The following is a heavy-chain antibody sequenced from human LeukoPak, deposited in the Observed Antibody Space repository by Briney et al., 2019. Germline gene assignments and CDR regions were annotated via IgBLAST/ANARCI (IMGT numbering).Heavy chain of an antibody. Sequence: PSQTLSLTCTVSGGSISSGDYYWSWIRQPPGKGLEWIGYIYYSGSTYYNPSLKSRVTISVDTSKNQFSLKLSSVTAADTAVYYCARDDGGPGATIFGYWGQGTLVTVSS. J-gene: IGHJ4*02. CDR1: GGSISSGDYY. CDR3: ARDDGGPGATIFGY. D-gene: IGHD1-26*01. CDR2: IYYSGST. V-gene: IGHV4-30-4*01.